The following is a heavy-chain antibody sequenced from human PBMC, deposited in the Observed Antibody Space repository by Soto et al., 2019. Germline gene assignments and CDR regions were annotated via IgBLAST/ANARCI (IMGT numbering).Heavy chain of an antibody. V-gene: IGHV1-18*01. CDR1: GYTFTRFG. CDR3: ARSIVVVEAATSNWFDP. Sequence: QVQLVQSGAEVKKPGASVKVSCKASGYTFTRFGITWVRQAPGQGLEWMGWISAYNGYTNYAQKLQGRITMTTDTSTSPAYMELRSLRSDDTAVYYCARSIVVVEAATSNWFDPWGQGTLVTVSS. D-gene: IGHD2-15*01. CDR2: ISAYNGYT. J-gene: IGHJ5*02.